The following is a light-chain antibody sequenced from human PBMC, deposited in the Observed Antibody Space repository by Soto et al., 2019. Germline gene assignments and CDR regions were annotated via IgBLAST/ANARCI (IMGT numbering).Light chain of an antibody. V-gene: IGKV1-5*01. CDR2: SVS. Sequence: MEMTQYPSTVSASVGARVTITCRASQRVYNWLAWYQQKPGKAPKLLISSVSTLESGVPSRFSGSGSGTEFTLAISSLQPEDPGTYYCQQYNSYLSFGPGTKVEI. CDR3: QQYNSYLS. J-gene: IGKJ3*01. CDR1: QRVYNW.